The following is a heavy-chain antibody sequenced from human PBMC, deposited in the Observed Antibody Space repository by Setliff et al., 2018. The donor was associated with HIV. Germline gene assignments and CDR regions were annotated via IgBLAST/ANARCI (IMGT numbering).Heavy chain of an antibody. V-gene: IGHV4-31*03. CDR3: ASRNLEMATITSYFDY. CDR1: GDSITSGGYF. CDR2: IYYSGST. J-gene: IGHJ4*02. Sequence: SETLSLTCTVSGDSITSGGYFWSWIRQHPGKGLEWVGHIYYSGSTYYNPSLKSRVTISVDTSKTQFSLKLSSVTAADTAVYYCASRNLEMATITSYFDYWGQGTLVTVSS. D-gene: IGHD5-12*01.